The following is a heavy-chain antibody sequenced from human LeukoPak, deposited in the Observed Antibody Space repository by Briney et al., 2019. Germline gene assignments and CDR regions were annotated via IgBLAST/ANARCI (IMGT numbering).Heavy chain of an antibody. V-gene: IGHV3-23*01. J-gene: IGHJ4*02. CDR3: AKEDKTVSTPYVDY. CDR1: GFAFTDYA. Sequence: PGGSLRLSCAASGFAFTDYAISWVRQAPGKGLKWVSAISSSGDKTYYADSVKGRFAISRDNSKNTLYLQINSLRAEDTAVYYCAKEDKTVSTPYVDYWGPGTLVTVSS. D-gene: IGHD5/OR15-5a*01. CDR2: ISSSGDKT.